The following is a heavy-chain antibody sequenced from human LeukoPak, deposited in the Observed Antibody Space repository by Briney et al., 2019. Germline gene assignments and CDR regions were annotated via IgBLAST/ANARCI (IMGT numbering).Heavy chain of an antibody. V-gene: IGHV1-8*01. CDR3: ARGEGPQQPSGADLYF. J-gene: IGHJ4*02. CDR1: GYTFTSYD. CDR2: MNPNSGNT. Sequence: DSVKVSCKASGYTFTSYDINWVRQATGQGLEWMGWMNPNSGNTGYAQKFQGRVTMTRNTSISTAYMELSSLRSEDTAVYYCARGEGPQQPSGADLYFWGQGTLVTVSS. D-gene: IGHD6-13*01.